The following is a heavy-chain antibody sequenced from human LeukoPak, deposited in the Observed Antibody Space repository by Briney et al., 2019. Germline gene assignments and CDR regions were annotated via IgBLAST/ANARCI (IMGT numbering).Heavy chain of an antibody. V-gene: IGHV3-53*01. CDR2: IYGGGST. CDR3: AREASGSYFAN. J-gene: IGHJ4*02. CDR1: GFTVSSNY. Sequence: GGSLRLSCAASGFTVSSNYMSWVRQAPGKGVEWVSVIYGGGSTYYADSVKGRFTISRDNSRNTLYLQMNSLRAEETAVYYCAREASGSYFANWGQGTLVTVSS. D-gene: IGHD1-26*01.